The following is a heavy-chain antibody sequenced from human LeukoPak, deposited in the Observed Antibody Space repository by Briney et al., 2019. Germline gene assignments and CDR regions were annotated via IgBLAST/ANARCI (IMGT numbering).Heavy chain of an antibody. Sequence: SETLSLTCSVSGDSISSGDYYWSWVRQPPGKTLECIGYIYYSGSTYSNPSLRSRVTISVDTPNKQFSLKLSSVTAADTAVYYCARDTRMSSGYHYFDLWGQGTLVTVSS. CDR2: IYYSGST. D-gene: IGHD3-22*01. CDR3: ARDTRMSSGYHYFDL. CDR1: GDSISSGDYY. V-gene: IGHV4-30-4*01. J-gene: IGHJ4*02.